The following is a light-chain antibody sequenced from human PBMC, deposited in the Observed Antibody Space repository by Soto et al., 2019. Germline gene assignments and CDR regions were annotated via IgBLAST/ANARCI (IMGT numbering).Light chain of an antibody. J-gene: IGKJ5*01. CDR3: QQRSYWPIT. V-gene: IGKV3-11*01. CDR2: DAS. Sequence: EIMLTQSPATLSLYPGERATLSCRATQSVSRYLAWYQQKPGQAPRLLIYDASNRATGIPARFSGSGSGTDFTLTISSLEPEDFAVYYCQQRSYWPITFGQGRLLEIK. CDR1: QSVSRY.